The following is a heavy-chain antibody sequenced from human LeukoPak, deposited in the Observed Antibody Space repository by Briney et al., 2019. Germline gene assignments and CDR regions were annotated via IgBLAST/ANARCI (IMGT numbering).Heavy chain of an antibody. CDR2: ISWNSGSI. V-gene: IGHV3-9*01. CDR1: GFTFDDYA. J-gene: IGHJ4*02. CDR3: AKDSYCSGGSCYYYFDY. Sequence: GGSQRLSCAASGFTFDDYAMHWVRQAPGKGLEWVSGISWNSGSIGYADSVKGRFTISRDNAKNSLYLQMNSLRAEDTALYYCAKDSYCSGGSCYYYFDYWGQGTLVTVSS. D-gene: IGHD2-15*01.